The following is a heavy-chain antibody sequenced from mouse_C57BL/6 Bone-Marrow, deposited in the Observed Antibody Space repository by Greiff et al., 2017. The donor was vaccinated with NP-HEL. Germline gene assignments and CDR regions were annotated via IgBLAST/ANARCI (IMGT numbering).Heavy chain of an antibody. CDR3: TTDSGHYAMDY. CDR2: IDPENGDT. CDR1: GFNIKDDY. V-gene: IGHV14-4*01. D-gene: IGHD3-1*01. Sequence: EVQLQQSGAELVRPGASVKLSCTASGFNIKDDYMHWVKQRPEQGLEWIGWIDPENGDTEYASKFQGKATITADTSSNTAYLQLSSLTSEDTAVYYCTTDSGHYAMDYWGQGTSVTVSS. J-gene: IGHJ4*01.